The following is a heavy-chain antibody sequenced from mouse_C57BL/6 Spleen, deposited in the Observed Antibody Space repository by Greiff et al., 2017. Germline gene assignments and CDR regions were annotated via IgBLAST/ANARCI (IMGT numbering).Heavy chain of an antibody. CDR1: GFSLTSYG. D-gene: IGHD1-1*01. CDR2: IWSGGSR. CDR3: ARNFCITTVGYAMDY. J-gene: IGHJ4*01. Sequence: VQLVESGPGLVQPSQSLSITCTVSGFSLTSYGVHWVRQSPGKGLEWLGVIWSGGSRDYNAAFIYRLSISKDNYKSQVFFKMNSLQADDTAIYYCARNFCITTVGYAMDYWGQGTSVTVSS. V-gene: IGHV2-2*01.